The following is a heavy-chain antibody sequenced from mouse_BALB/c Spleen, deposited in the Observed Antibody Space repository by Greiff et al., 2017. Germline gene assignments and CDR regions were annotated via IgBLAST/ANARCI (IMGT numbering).Heavy chain of an antibody. CDR3: ARDYDYDVWFAY. J-gene: IGHJ3*01. Sequence: EVHLVESGPGLVKPSQSLSLTCTVTGYSITSDYAWNWIRQFPGNTLEWMGYISYSGSTSYNPSLKSRISITRDTSKNQFFLQLNSVTTEDTATYYCARDYDYDVWFAYWGQGTLVTVSA. D-gene: IGHD2-4*01. CDR2: ISYSGST. V-gene: IGHV3-2*02. CDR1: GYSITSDYA.